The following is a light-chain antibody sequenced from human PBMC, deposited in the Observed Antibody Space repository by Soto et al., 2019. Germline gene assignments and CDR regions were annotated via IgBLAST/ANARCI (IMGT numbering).Light chain of an antibody. V-gene: IGLV1-44*01. CDR2: GNN. CDR3: SSYRSSSTYV. CDR1: SSNIGSNT. Sequence: QSVLTQPPSASGTPGQRVTISCSGSSSNIGSNTVNWYQHLPGTAPKLLIYGNNQRPSGVPDRFSGSKSGTSASLAISGLQSEDEADYYCSSYRSSSTYVFGTGTKVTVL. J-gene: IGLJ1*01.